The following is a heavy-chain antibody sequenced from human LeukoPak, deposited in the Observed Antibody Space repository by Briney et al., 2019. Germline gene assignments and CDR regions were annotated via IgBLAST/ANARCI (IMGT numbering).Heavy chain of an antibody. CDR1: GFTFSNYA. CDR2: ISGSGGST. J-gene: IGHJ4*02. CDR3: AKEMGITMIVVVITPFDY. V-gene: IGHV3-23*01. D-gene: IGHD3-22*01. Sequence: PGGSLRLSCAASGFTFSNYAMSWVRQAPGKGLEWVSAISGSGGSTYYADSVKGRFTISRDNSKNTLYLQMNSLRAEDTAVYYCAKEMGITMIVVVITPFDYWGQGTLVTVSS.